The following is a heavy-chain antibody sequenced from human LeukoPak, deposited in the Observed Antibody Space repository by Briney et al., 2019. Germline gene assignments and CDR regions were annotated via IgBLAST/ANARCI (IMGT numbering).Heavy chain of an antibody. V-gene: IGHV4-30-4*08. CDR3: ARAIQASLQPRFDP. CDR1: GDSITSGDYY. J-gene: IGHJ5*02. D-gene: IGHD5-18*01. CDR2: IFYSGIA. Sequence: SETLSLTCTVSGDSITSGDYYWTWIRQPPGKGLEWIGYIFYSGIAYYHPSLKSRVSISVDTSKNQFSLNLNFVTAADTAVYYCARAIQASLQPRFDPWGQGTLVTVSS.